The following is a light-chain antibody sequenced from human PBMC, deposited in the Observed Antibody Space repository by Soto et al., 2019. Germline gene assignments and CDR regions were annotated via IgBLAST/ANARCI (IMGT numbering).Light chain of an antibody. CDR3: QQRSNWPPAWT. CDR2: DAT. Sequence: ETVLTQSPATLSLSPGERATLSCRASQSVSSYIVWYQQKPGQAPRLLIYDATNRATGIPARFSGSGSGTDFTLTISSLEPEDFAVYYCQQRSNWPPAWTFGQGTKVEIK. V-gene: IGKV3-11*01. J-gene: IGKJ1*01. CDR1: QSVSSY.